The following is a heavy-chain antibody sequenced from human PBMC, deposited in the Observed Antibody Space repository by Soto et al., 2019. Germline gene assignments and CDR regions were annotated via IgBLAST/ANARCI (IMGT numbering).Heavy chain of an antibody. J-gene: IGHJ4*02. Sequence: GGSLRLSCAASGFTFSSYAMHWVRQAPGKGLEWVAVISYDGSNKYYADSVKGRFAISRDNSKNTLYLQMNSLRAEDTAVYYCASLDRLRFDYWGQGTLVTVSS. V-gene: IGHV3-30*09. D-gene: IGHD5-12*01. CDR1: GFTFSSYA. CDR2: ISYDGSNK. CDR3: ASLDRLRFDY.